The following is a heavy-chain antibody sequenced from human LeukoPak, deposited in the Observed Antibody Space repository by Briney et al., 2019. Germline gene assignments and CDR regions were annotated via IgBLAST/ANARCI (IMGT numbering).Heavy chain of an antibody. D-gene: IGHD3-10*01. CDR3: ARDPYYYGSGSYCDY. CDR2: ISSSSIYI. J-gene: IGHJ4*02. Sequence: GGSLRLSCAASGFTFSSYSMNWVRQAPGKGLEWVSSISSSSIYIYYADSVKGRFTISRDNAKNSLYLQMNSLRAEDTAVYYCARDPYYYGSGSYCDYWGQGTLVTVSS. V-gene: IGHV3-21*01. CDR1: GFTFSSYS.